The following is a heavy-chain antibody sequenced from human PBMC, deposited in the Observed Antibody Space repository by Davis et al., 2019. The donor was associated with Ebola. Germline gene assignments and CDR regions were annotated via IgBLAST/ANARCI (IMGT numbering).Heavy chain of an antibody. CDR3: ARDLGSGWPFDY. J-gene: IGHJ4*02. CDR1: GFTFSSYA. V-gene: IGHV3-64D*08. Sequence: GESLKISCSASGFTFSSYAMHWVRQAPGKGLEYVSAISSNGGSTYYADSVKGRFTISRDNSKNTLYLQMSSLRDEDTAVYYCARDLGSGWPFDYWGQGTLVTVSS. CDR2: ISSNGGST. D-gene: IGHD6-19*01.